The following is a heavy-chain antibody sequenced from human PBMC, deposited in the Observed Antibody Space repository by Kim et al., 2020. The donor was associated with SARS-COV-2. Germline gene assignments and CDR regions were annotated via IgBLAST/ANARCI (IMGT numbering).Heavy chain of an antibody. CDR3: ATKGDYGGNSRFDY. D-gene: IGHD4-17*01. V-gene: IGHV1-24*01. Sequence: AQKFQGRVTMTEDTATDTAYMELSSLRSEDTAVYYCATKGDYGGNSRFDYWGQGTLVTVSS. J-gene: IGHJ4*02.